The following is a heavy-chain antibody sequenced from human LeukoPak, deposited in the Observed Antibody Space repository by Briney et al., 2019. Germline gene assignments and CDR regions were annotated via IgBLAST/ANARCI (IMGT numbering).Heavy chain of an antibody. CDR1: GGSISSGDYY. CDR3: ARNIPVRGVNYYYYYYGMDV. V-gene: IGHV4-30-4*01. J-gene: IGHJ6*02. D-gene: IGHD3-10*01. CDR2: IYYSGST. Sequence: SETLSLTCTVSGGSISSGDYYWSWICQPPGKGLEWIGYIYYSGSTYYNPSLKSRVTISVDTSKNQFSLKLSSVTAADTAVYYCARNIPVRGVNYYYYYYGMDVWGQGTTVTVSS.